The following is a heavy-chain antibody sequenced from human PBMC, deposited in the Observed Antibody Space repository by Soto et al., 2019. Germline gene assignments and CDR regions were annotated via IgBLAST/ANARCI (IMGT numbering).Heavy chain of an antibody. D-gene: IGHD6-13*01. V-gene: IGHV3-21*01. Sequence: EVQLVESGGGLVKPGGSLRLSCAASGFTFSSYSMNWVRQAPGKGLEWVSSISSSSSYIYYADSVKGRVTISRDNAKNSLYLQMNSLRAEDTAVYYCARDRTPQQLVRHAYYGMDVWGQGTTVTVSS. CDR2: ISSSSSYI. J-gene: IGHJ6*02. CDR1: GFTFSSYS. CDR3: ARDRTPQQLVRHAYYGMDV.